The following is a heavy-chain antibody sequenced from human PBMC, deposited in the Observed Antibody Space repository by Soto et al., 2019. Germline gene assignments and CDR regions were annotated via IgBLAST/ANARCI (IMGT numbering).Heavy chain of an antibody. V-gene: IGHV1-3*01. CDR2: INAGNGNT. Sequence: QVQLVQSGAEVKKPGASVKVSCKASGYTFTSYAMHWVRQAPGQRLEWMGWINAGNGNTNYSQKFQGRVTITSDTPASIADLELSSVGAADTAVYYCARDLTCLDSYFEYWGQGTLVTVAS. CDR1: GYTFTSYA. J-gene: IGHJ4*02. CDR3: ARDLTCLDSYFEY.